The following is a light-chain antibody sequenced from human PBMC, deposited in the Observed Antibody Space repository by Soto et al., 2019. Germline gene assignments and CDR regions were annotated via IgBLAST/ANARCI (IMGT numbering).Light chain of an antibody. J-gene: IGKJ1*01. CDR3: QHYNSYSEA. CDR1: QSISNW. Sequence: DIQMTQSPSTLPASVGDRVTITCRASQSISNWLAWYQQKPGKAPKLLIYDASSLESGVPSRFSGSGSGTEFTLTISSLQPDDFATYYCQHYNSYSEAFGQGTRWIS. V-gene: IGKV1-5*01. CDR2: DAS.